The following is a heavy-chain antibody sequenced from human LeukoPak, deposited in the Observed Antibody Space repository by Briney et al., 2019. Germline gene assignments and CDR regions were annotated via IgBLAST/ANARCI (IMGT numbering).Heavy chain of an antibody. CDR2: INPGGGST. D-gene: IGHD1-20*01. CDR1: GYTFTSYY. CDR3: ARTSGITGCFDY. Sequence: ASVKVSCKASGYTFTSYYMHWVRQAPGQGLEWMGIINPGGGSTSYAQKFQGRVTMTRDTSTSTVYMELSSLRSEDTAVYYCARTSGITGCFDYWGQGTLVTVSS. J-gene: IGHJ4*02. V-gene: IGHV1-46*01.